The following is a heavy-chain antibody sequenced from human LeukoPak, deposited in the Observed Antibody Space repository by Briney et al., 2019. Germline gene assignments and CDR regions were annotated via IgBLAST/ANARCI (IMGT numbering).Heavy chain of an antibody. J-gene: IGHJ3*02. CDR3: ARAGRYYDSSGYPTI. Sequence: GGSLRLSCAASGFTFSSYAMHWVRQAPGKGLEYVSAISSNGGSTYYANSVKGRFTISRDNSKNTLYLQMGSLRAEDMAVYYCARAGRYYDSSGYPTIWGQGTMVTVSS. CDR2: ISSNGGST. D-gene: IGHD3-22*01. V-gene: IGHV3-64*01. CDR1: GFTFSSYA.